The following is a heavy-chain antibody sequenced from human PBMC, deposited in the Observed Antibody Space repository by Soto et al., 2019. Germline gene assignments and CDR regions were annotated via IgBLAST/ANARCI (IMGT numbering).Heavy chain of an antibody. CDR1: GFAFSTYA. CDR3: VAGSGYWGLGDY. CDR2: IWADGSRQ. J-gene: IGHJ4*02. Sequence: QVQLVESGGGVIQPGKSLRLSCSASGFAFSTYAMHWVRQAPGKGLEWVAVIWADGSRQFYADSVKGRFTVSRDNSQNTLFLQMNSLRFDDTALYYWVAGSGYWGLGDYWGQGTLVTVSS. D-gene: IGHD3-3*01. V-gene: IGHV3-33*08.